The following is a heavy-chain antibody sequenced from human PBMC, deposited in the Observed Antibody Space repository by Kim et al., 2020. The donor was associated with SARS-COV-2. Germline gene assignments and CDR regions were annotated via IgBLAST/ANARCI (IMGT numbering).Heavy chain of an antibody. Sequence: ASVKVSCKASGYTFTSYNINWVRQATGQGLEWLGWMNPNSGNTGYAQKFQGRVTMTRNTSISTAYMELSSLRSEDTAVYYCARAMRTSGDIRVAKYYFDYWGQGTLVTVSS. D-gene: IGHD3-16*02. CDR3: ARAMRTSGDIRVAKYYFDY. J-gene: IGHJ4*02. V-gene: IGHV1-8*01. CDR2: MNPNSGNT. CDR1: GYTFTSYN.